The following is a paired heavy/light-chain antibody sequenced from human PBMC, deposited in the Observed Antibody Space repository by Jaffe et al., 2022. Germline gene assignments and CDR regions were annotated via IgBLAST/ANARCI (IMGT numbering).Light chain of an antibody. Sequence: QSVLTQPPSVSGAPGQRVTISCTGSSSNIGAGYDVHWYQQLPGTAPKLLIYGNSNRPSGVPDRFSGSKSGTSASLAITGLQAEDEADYYCQSYDGSLSGWVFGGGTKLTVL. CDR3: QSYDGSLSGWV. J-gene: IGLJ3*02. CDR1: SSNIGAGYD. CDR2: GNS. V-gene: IGLV1-40*01.
Heavy chain of an antibody. CDR1: GYTFTTYY. CDR3: ARTPVTTYSWFDP. J-gene: IGHJ5*02. Sequence: QVQLVQSGAEVKKPGASVIVSCKASGYTFTTYYMHWVRQAPGQGLEWMGVINPTGGSTSYAQKFQGRVTMTRDSSTSTVYMELSSLRSEDTAVYYCARTPVTTYSWFDPWGQGTLVTVSS. D-gene: IGHD4-17*01. CDR2: INPTGGST. V-gene: IGHV1-46*03.